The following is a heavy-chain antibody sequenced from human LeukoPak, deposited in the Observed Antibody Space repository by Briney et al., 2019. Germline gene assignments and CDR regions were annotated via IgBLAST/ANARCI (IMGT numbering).Heavy chain of an antibody. J-gene: IGHJ6*03. CDR2: IYYSGST. Sequence: SETLSLTCTVSGGSISSYYWSWIRQPPGKGLEWIGYIYYSGSTNYNPSLKSRVTISVDTSKNQFSLKLSSVTAADTAVYYCARDLVSYSSSSGYYYYYMDVWGKGTTVTVSS. D-gene: IGHD6-6*01. V-gene: IGHV4-59*01. CDR3: ARDLVSYSSSSGYYYYYMDV. CDR1: GGSISSYY.